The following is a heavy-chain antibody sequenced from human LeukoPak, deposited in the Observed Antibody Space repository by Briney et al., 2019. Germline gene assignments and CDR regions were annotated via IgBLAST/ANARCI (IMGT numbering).Heavy chain of an antibody. D-gene: IGHD6-13*01. CDR2: IYHSGRT. Sequence: SETLSLTCIVSSGSISSSPYYWGWVRQPPGKGLEWIGSIYHSGRTYYNPSLKSRVTISVDTSKNQFSLRVTSVTAADTAVYYCVSSSWAFDFWGQGTLVSASS. V-gene: IGHV4-39*01. CDR3: VSSSWAFDF. J-gene: IGHJ4*02. CDR1: SGSISSSPYY.